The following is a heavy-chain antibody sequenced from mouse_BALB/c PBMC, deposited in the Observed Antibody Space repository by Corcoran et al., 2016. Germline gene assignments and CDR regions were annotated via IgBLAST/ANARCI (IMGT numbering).Heavy chain of an antibody. D-gene: IGHD2-14*01. CDR3: ARNRYDGGY. V-gene: IGHV9-3-1*01. Sequence: QIQLVQSGPELKKPGETVKISCKASGYTFTNYGMNWVKQAPGKGLKWMGWINTYTGEPTYADDFKGRFAFSLETSASTAYLQINNRKNEDTATYFCARNRYDGGYWGQGTTLTVSS. CDR1: GYTFTNYG. CDR2: INTYTGEP. J-gene: IGHJ2*01.